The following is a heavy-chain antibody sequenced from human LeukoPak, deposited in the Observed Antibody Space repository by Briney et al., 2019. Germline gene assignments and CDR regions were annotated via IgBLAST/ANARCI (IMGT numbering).Heavy chain of an antibody. V-gene: IGHV3-53*04. J-gene: IGHJ4*02. D-gene: IGHD1-26*01. CDR1: GFTFSSYA. CDR2: IYSGGST. Sequence: LPGGSLRLSCAASGFTFSSYAMSWVRQAPGKGLEWVSVIYSGGSTYYADSVKGRFTISRHNSKNTLYLQMNSLRAEDTAVYYCARGASGSYPPIWGQGTLVTVSS. CDR3: ARGASGSYPPI.